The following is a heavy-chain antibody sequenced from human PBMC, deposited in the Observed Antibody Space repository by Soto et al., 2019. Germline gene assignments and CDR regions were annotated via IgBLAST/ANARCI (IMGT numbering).Heavy chain of an antibody. V-gene: IGHV3-23*01. Sequence: EVQLLESGGDLVQPGGSVTLSCAGSGFTFGSHSMTWVRQAPGKGLEWVSAIDGNGINKYYADSVKGRFIISRDNSKNTLYLRMNSLGPEDTDVYFCAKDYEFFVNWGQGTLVTVSS. CDR2: IDGNGINK. CDR1: GFTFGSHS. CDR3: AKDYEFFVN. D-gene: IGHD3-22*01. J-gene: IGHJ4*02.